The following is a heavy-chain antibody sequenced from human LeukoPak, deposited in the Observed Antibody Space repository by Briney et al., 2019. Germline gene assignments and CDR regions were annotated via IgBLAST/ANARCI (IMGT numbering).Heavy chain of an antibody. J-gene: IGHJ5*02. CDR2: IYYSGGT. CDR1: GGSISSYY. V-gene: IGHV4-59*01. Sequence: SETLSLTCTVSGGSISSYYCSWIRQPPGKGLEWIGYIYYSGGTDYNPSLKSRVTISVDTSKNQFSLKLSSVTAADTAVYYCAREWNWFDPWGQGTLVTVSS. CDR3: AREWNWFDP.